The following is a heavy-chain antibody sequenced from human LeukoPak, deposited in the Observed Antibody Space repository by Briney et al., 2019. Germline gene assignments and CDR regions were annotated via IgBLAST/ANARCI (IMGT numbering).Heavy chain of an antibody. CDR2: INHKGST. V-gene: IGHV4-34*01. CDR1: GGSFSGYY. J-gene: IGHJ6*03. CDR3: ARGRRSRGYSYGYYYYMDV. D-gene: IGHD5-18*01. Sequence: SETVSLTCAVYGGSFSGYYWSWIRQPPGKGLEWIGEINHKGSTNYNPSLKSRVNISVDTSKNQFSLKLSSVTAADTAVYYCARGRRSRGYSYGYYYYMDVWGKGTTVTAS.